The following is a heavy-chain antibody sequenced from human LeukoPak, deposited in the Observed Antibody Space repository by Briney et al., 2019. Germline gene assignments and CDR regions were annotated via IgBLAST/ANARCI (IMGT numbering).Heavy chain of an antibody. Sequence: GGSLRLSCAASGFTFGSYAMSWVRQAPGKGLEWVPAISGSGGRTYYADSVKGRFTISRDNSKNTLYLQMNSLRAEDTAVYYCAKEDNDILTGYYPPSLDIWGQGTMVTVSS. CDR2: ISGSGGRT. V-gene: IGHV3-23*01. D-gene: IGHD3-9*01. CDR1: GFTFGSYA. J-gene: IGHJ3*02. CDR3: AKEDNDILTGYYPPSLDI.